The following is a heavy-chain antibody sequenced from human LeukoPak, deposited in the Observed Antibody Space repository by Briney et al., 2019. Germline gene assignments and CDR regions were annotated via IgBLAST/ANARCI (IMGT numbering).Heavy chain of an antibody. CDR2: ISYSGSS. D-gene: IGHD3-3*01. CDR1: GASISLHS. Sequence: SQTRSLTCIVAGASISLHSWSWNRQPPRKGMEWIGSISYSGSSDYDPSLKCLVTLPVDTSKNQFSLMLSSVTPADTALYYCARCPRTSPYYDFWSGQYYFDYWGQGTLVTVSS. J-gene: IGHJ4*02. V-gene: IGHV4-59*11. CDR3: ARCPRTSPYYDFWSGQYYFDY.